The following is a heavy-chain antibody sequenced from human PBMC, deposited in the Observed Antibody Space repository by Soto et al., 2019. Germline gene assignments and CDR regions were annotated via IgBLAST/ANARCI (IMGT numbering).Heavy chain of an antibody. J-gene: IGHJ5*01. CDR2: INPILSMS. D-gene: IGHD3-10*01. V-gene: IGHV1-69*02. CDR1: GDTFNFYT. CDR3: ATSYGSGYRAFDS. Sequence: QVQLVQSGADVQRPGSSVRVSCKASGDTFNFYTINWVRQAPGQGLQWMGRINPILSMSNYAPRFQGRVTMTADKYTSTAYRELSSLRSEDTAMYCCATSYGSGYRAFDSWGQGALVTVSS.